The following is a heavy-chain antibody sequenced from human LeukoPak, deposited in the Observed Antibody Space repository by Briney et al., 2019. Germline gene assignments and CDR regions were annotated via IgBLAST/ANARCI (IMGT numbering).Heavy chain of an antibody. CDR1: GYTFTGYY. Sequence: ASVKVSCKASGYTFTGYYMHWVRQAPGQGLEWMGWINPNSGGTNYAQKFQGRVTMTRDTSISTAYMELSRLRSDDTAVYYCATRQDHSGSYYFNYWGQGTLVTVSS. CDR3: ATRQDHSGSYYFNY. J-gene: IGHJ4*02. CDR2: INPNSGGT. V-gene: IGHV1-2*02. D-gene: IGHD1-26*01.